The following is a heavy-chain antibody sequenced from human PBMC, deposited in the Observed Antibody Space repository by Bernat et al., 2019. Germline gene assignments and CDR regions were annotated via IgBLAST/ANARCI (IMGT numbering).Heavy chain of an antibody. D-gene: IGHD2-2*01. CDR1: GFTFSSYA. CDR2: ISGSGGST. CDR3: AKGLKEIVVVPAAMPNPFDY. J-gene: IGHJ4*02. Sequence: EVQLLESGGGLVQPGGSLRLSCAASGFTFSSYAMSWVRQAPGKGLEWVSAISGSGGSTYYADSVKGRFTISRDNSKNTLYLRMNSLRAEDTAVYYCAKGLKEIVVVPAAMPNPFDYWGQGALVTVSS. V-gene: IGHV3-23*01.